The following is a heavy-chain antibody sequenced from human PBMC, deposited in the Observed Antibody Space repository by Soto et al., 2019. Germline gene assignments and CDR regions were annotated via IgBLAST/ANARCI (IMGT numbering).Heavy chain of an antibody. CDR3: ARGKGSIRPRVFDI. CDR1: GGSISGYY. J-gene: IGHJ3*02. V-gene: IGHV4-59*01. Sequence: QVQLQESGPGLVKPSATLSLTCTVSGGSISGYYWNWIRQPPGKGLEWIGYISYSGSTNYNPSLKRRVTISLDTSNSQFSLKLSSVTAADTATFYCARGKGSIRPRVFDIWGKGTMVTVSS. CDR2: ISYSGST.